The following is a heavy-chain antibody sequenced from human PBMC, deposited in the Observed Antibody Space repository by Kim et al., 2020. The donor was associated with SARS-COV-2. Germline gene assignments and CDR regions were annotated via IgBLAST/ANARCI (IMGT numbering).Heavy chain of an antibody. CDR2: DT. CDR3: ARDGQEYGMDV. V-gene: IGHV3-13*01. Sequence: DTFYPDSVKGRFTISREDAKRALYLQMNSLTIGDTAVYFCARDGQEYGMDVWGPGTTVTVSS. J-gene: IGHJ6*02.